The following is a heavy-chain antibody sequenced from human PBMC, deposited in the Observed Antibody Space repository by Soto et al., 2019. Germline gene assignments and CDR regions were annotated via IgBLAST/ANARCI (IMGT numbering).Heavy chain of an antibody. CDR3: ARDLGVYSSGWYDAFDI. CDR2: ISSSSSYI. J-gene: IGHJ3*02. D-gene: IGHD6-19*01. CDR1: GFTFSSYS. Sequence: GGSLRLSCAASGFTFSSYSMNWVRQAPGKGLEWVSSISSSSSYIYYADSVKGRFTISRDNAKNSLYLQMNSLRAEDMAVYYCARDLGVYSSGWYDAFDIWGQGTMVTVSS. V-gene: IGHV3-21*01.